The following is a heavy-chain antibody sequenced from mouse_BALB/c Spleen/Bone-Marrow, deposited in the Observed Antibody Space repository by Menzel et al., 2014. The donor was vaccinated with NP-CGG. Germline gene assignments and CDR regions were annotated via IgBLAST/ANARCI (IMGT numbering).Heavy chain of an antibody. CDR3: ARHVGNPYAMDY. J-gene: IGHJ4*01. V-gene: IGHV5-12-2*01. CDR2: ISNGGGST. CDR1: GFTFSSYT. D-gene: IGHD3-1*01. Sequence: EVKLMESGGGLVQPGGSLKLSCAASGFTFSSYTMSWVRQTPEKRLEWVAYISNGGGSTYYPDTVKGRFTISRDNAKNPLYLQMSSLKSEDTAMYYCARHVGNPYAMDYWGQGTSVTVSS.